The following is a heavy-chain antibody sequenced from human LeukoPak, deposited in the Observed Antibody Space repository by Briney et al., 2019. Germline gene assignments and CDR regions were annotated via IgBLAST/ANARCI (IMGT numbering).Heavy chain of an antibody. V-gene: IGHV1-69*05. J-gene: IGHJ4*02. CDR3: ARCDYVWGSYRPWEYYFDY. CDR1: GGTFSSYA. CDR2: IIPIFGTA. Sequence: SVKVSCKASGGTFSSYAISWVRQAPGQGLEWMGRIIPIFGTANYAQKFQGRVTITTDESTSTAYMELSSLRSEDTAVYYCARCDYVWGSYRPWEYYFDYWGQGTLVTVSS. D-gene: IGHD3-16*02.